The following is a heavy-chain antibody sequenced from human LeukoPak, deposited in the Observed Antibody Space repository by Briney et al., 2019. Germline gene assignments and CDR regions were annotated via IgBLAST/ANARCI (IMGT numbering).Heavy chain of an antibody. CDR1: GFTFDDYA. V-gene: IGHV3-9*01. Sequence: PGGSLRLSCAASGFTFDDYAMHWVRQAPGKGLEWVSGISWNSGSIGYADSVKGRFTISRDNAKNSLYLQMNSLRAEDTALYYCAKDMSGESYYFDYWGQGTLVTVSS. CDR2: ISWNSGSI. J-gene: IGHJ4*02. D-gene: IGHD2-21*01. CDR3: AKDMSGESYYFDY.